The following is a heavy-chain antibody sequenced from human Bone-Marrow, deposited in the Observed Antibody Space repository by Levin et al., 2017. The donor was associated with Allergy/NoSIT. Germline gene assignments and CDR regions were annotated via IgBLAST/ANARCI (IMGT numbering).Heavy chain of an antibody. D-gene: IGHD6-19*01. CDR3: ARRLGSGWYERTYYYAMDV. J-gene: IGHJ6*02. CDR2: IWPGDSDT. CDR1: GYTFTSHW. V-gene: IGHV5-51*01. Sequence: GESLKISCKGSGYTFTSHWIAWVRQMPGKGLEWMGTIWPGDSDTRYSPSFQGHVTISADKSISTAYLQWSSLKASDSAMYYCARRLGSGWYERTYYYAMDVWGQGTTVTVSS.